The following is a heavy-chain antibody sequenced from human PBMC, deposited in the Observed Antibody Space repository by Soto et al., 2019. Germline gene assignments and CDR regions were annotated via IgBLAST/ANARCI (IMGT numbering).Heavy chain of an antibody. Sequence: PGGSLRLSCAASGFTFSSYAMSWVRQAPGKGLEWVSAISGSGGSTYYADSVKGRFAISRDNSKNTLYLQMNSPRAEDTDAYYCAKEAPVTTWLDYYYYYSMDVWGKGTTVTVSS. V-gene: IGHV3-23*01. CDR3: AKEAPVTTWLDYYYYYSMDV. CDR1: GFTFSSYA. CDR2: ISGSGGST. J-gene: IGHJ6*03. D-gene: IGHD4-17*01.